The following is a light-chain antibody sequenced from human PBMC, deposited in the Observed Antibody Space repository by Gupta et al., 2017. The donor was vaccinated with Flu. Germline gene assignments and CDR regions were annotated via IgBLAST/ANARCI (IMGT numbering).Light chain of an antibody. V-gene: IGLV1-47*01. CDR2: ENN. CDR3: ATWDDSLSGQV. Sequence: QSVLTQPPSASGTPGQRVTISCSASNSNIGGNYVYWYQQLPGTAPKLLIYENNQRPSGVPERFSGSKSGTSASLAISGLRSEDEADYYCATWDDSLSGQVFGGGTKLTVL. J-gene: IGLJ3*02. CDR1: NSNIGGNY.